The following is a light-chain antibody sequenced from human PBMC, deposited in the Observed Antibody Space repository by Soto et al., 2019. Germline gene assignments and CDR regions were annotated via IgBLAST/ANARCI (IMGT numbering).Light chain of an antibody. CDR1: SSDVGGYNY. V-gene: IGLV2-14*01. Sequence: QSALTQPASVSGSPGQSITLSCTGTSSDVGGYNYVSWYQQHPGKAPKLMIYEVTNRPSGVSNRFSGSKSGNTASLTISGLEAEDEAGYYCSSYTGSNTWVFGGGTKVTVL. CDR3: SSYTGSNTWV. CDR2: EVT. J-gene: IGLJ3*02.